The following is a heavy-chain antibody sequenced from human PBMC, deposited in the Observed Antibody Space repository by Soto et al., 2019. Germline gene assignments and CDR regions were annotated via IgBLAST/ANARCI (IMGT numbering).Heavy chain of an antibody. D-gene: IGHD3-10*01. CDR3: ARDYYGSGSYPWFDP. CDR1: GGSISSSSYY. V-gene: IGHV4-39*02. Sequence: SETLSLTCTVSGGSISSSSYYWGWIRQPPGKGLEWIGSIYYSGSTYYNPSLKSRVTISVDTSKNQFSLKLSSVTAADTAVYYCARDYYGSGSYPWFDPWGQGTRVTVSS. CDR2: IYYSGST. J-gene: IGHJ5*02.